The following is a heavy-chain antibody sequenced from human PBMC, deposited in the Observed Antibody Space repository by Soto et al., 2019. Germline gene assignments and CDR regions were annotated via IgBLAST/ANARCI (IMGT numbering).Heavy chain of an antibody. D-gene: IGHD1-1*01. CDR3: ATKRSFHFEN. CDR1: GFTFSDYD. J-gene: IGHJ4*02. V-gene: IGHV3-30*03. Sequence: QVQLVESGGGVVQPGRSLRLSCAASGFTFSDYDMHWVRQAPGKGLEWVAVLSYDGSTNPYADSLKGRFTISRDNSKSTLFLQMNGLRAEDTAVYYCATKRSFHFENWGQGTLVTVSS. CDR2: LSYDGSTN.